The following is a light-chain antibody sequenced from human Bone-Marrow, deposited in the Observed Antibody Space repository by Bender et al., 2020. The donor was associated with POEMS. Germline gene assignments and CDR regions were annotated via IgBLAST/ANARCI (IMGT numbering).Light chain of an antibody. Sequence: QSALTQPASVSGSPGQSITISCTGTTSDVGAYNYVSWYQQHPGQAPKLMIYDVRNRPLGVSNRFSCSKSGNTASLTISGLQADDEADYYCSSYTSSNTPWVFGGGTTLTVL. CDR2: DVR. CDR3: SSYTSSNTPWV. CDR1: TSDVGAYNY. J-gene: IGLJ3*02. V-gene: IGLV2-14*01.